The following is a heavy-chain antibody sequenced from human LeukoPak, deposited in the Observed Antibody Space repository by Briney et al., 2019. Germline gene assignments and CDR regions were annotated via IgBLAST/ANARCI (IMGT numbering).Heavy chain of an antibody. J-gene: IGHJ4*02. CDR1: GFTFSSYS. CDR3: ASGYSGYVYY. CDR2: ISSSSSTI. D-gene: IGHD5-12*01. Sequence: GGSLRLSCAASGFTFSSYSMNWVRQAPGKGLEWVSYISSSSSTIYYADSVKGRFTISRDNAKNSLYLQMNSLRAEYTAVYYCASGYSGYVYYWGQGTLVTVSS. V-gene: IGHV3-48*01.